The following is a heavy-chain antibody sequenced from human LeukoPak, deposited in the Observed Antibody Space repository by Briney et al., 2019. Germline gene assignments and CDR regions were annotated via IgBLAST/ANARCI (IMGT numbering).Heavy chain of an antibody. CDR2: INSDGSST. V-gene: IGHV3-74*01. Sequence: GGSLRLSCAASGFTFSRYWMHWVRQAPGKGLVWVSRINSDGSSTNYADSVKGRFTISRDNTKNTLYLQMNSLRAEDTAVYYCARAGKTGAAAFDIWGQGTMVTVFS. D-gene: IGHD3-10*01. CDR3: ARAGKTGAAAFDI. CDR1: GFTFSRYW. J-gene: IGHJ3*02.